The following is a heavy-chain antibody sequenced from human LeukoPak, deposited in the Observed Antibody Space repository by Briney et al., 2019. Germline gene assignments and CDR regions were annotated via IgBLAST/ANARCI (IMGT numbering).Heavy chain of an antibody. CDR2: ISSSSSYI. V-gene: IGHV3-21*01. Sequence: GGSLRLSCAASGFTFSSYSMNWVRQAPGKGLEWVSSISSSSSYIYYADSVKGRFTISRDNAKNSLYLQMNSLRAEDTAVYYCAKTVVVPAAVYDYVWGSYRYPFDYWGQGTLVTVS. D-gene: IGHD3-16*02. CDR3: AKTVVVPAAVYDYVWGSYRYPFDY. CDR1: GFTFSSYS. J-gene: IGHJ4*02.